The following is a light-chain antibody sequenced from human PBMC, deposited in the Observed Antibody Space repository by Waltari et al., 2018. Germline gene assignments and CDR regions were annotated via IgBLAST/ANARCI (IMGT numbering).Light chain of an antibody. CDR3: CSYAGGATVL. Sequence: QSALAQPASVSGSPGQSITISCSGTSSDVGAYNLVSWYQHHPGKAPKLSIFEVSARPSGIAQRFAGSKAGNAASLTISGLQAEDEADYYCCSYAGGATVLFGGGTKLTVL. CDR1: SSDVGAYNL. J-gene: IGLJ3*02. CDR2: EVS. V-gene: IGLV2-23*02.